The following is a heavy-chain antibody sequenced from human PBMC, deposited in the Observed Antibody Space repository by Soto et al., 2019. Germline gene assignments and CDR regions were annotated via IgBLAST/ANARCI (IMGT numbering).Heavy chain of an antibody. D-gene: IGHD3-9*01. Sequence: ASVKVSCKASGYTFTSYAMHWVRQAPGQRLEWMGWINAGNGNTKYSQKFQGRVTITRDTSASTAYMELSSLRSEDTAVYYCAKVGRYYDILTGYRDYYGMDVWGQGTTVTVSS. V-gene: IGHV1-3*01. CDR1: GYTFTSYA. CDR3: AKVGRYYDILTGYRDYYGMDV. CDR2: INAGNGNT. J-gene: IGHJ6*02.